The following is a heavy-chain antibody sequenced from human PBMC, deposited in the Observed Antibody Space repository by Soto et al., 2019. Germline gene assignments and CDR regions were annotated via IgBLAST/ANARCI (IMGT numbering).Heavy chain of an antibody. V-gene: IGHV3-23*01. CDR3: AKDGASGWVGGGD. J-gene: IGHJ4*02. CDR2: ISGSGGST. CDR1: GFTFSSYG. D-gene: IGHD6-19*01. Sequence: PGGSRRRAWAASGFTFSSYGMSWGRQAPGKGLEWVSAISGSGGSTYYADSVKGRFTISRDKSKNTLYLQMNSLRAEDTAVYYCAKDGASGWVGGGDWGQGTLVTVSS.